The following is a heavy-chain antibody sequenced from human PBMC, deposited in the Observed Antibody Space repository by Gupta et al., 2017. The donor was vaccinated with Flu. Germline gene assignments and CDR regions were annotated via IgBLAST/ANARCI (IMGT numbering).Heavy chain of an antibody. Sequence: QVQLQQWGAGLLKPSETLSLTCAVYGGSFSGYYWSWIRQPPGKGLEWIGEINHSGSTNYNPSLKSRVTISVDTSKNQFSLKLSAVTAADTAVYYCRSEMATIVDYWGQGTLVTVSS. V-gene: IGHV4-34*01. CDR1: GGSFSGYY. CDR2: INHSGST. CDR3: RSEMATIVDY. J-gene: IGHJ4*02. D-gene: IGHD5-24*01.